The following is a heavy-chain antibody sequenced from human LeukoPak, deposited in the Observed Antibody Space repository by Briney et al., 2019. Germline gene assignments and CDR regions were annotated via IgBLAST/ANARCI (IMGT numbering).Heavy chain of an antibody. D-gene: IGHD3-3*01. V-gene: IGHV4-61*02. J-gene: IGHJ4*02. CDR1: GGSISSGSYY. CDR3: AREVATIFGVVKGNDY. Sequence: PSQTLSLTCTVSGGSISSGSYYWSWIRQPAGKGLEWIGRIYTSGSTNYNPSLKSRVTISVDTSKNRFSLKLSSVTAADTAVYYCAREVATIFGVVKGNDYWGQGTLVTVSS. CDR2: IYTSGST.